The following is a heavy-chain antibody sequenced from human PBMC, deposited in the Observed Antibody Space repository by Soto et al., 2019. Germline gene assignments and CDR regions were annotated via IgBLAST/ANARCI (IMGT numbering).Heavy chain of an antibody. CDR2: IYHSGST. J-gene: IGHJ1*01. V-gene: IGHV4-4*02. CDR1: GGSISSSNW. Sequence: SETLSLTCAVSGGSISSSNWWSWVRQPPGKGLEWIGEIYHSGSTNYNPSLKSRVTISVDKSKNQFSLRLSSVTAADTAVYYCARDLDDDSIAAAGTGYFQHWGQGTLVTVSS. D-gene: IGHD6-13*01. CDR3: ARDLDDDSIAAAGTGYFQH.